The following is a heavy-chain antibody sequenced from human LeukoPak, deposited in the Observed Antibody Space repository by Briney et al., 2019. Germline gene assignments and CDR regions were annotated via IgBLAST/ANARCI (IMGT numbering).Heavy chain of an antibody. Sequence: GGSLRLSCAASGFTFSGYAMSWVRQAPGKGLEWVSAISGSGGSTYYADSVKGRFTISRDNSKNTLYLQMNSLRAEDTAVYYCAQWLVPLGNFDYWGQGTLVTVSS. CDR2: ISGSGGST. CDR3: AQWLVPLGNFDY. CDR1: GFTFSGYA. J-gene: IGHJ4*02. D-gene: IGHD6-19*01. V-gene: IGHV3-23*01.